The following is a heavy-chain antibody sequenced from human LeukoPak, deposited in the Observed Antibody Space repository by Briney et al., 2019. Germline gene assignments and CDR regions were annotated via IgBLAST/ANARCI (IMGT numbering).Heavy chain of an antibody. CDR1: GYTFAGYY. Sequence: ASVKVSCKASGYTFAGYYLHWVRQAPGQGLEWMGWINANHGGTNYAQQFQGRVTMTRDTSISTAYMELSRLRSDDAAVYYCARHRDFDSTGYYYPLFDYWGQGTLVTVSS. J-gene: IGHJ4*02. CDR3: ARHRDFDSTGYYYPLFDY. V-gene: IGHV1-2*02. CDR2: INANHGGT. D-gene: IGHD3-22*01.